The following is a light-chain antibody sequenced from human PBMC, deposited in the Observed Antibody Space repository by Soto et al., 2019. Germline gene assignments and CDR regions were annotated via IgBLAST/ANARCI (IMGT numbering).Light chain of an antibody. Sequence: EVVMTQSPATLSVSPGDKATLSCRASQSVDTNVAWYQQKPGQAPRLLVYGASTRATAIPARFTGFGSGTDFTLTISGLESDDFAVDYCQQYYNWPPYTVGQGTKLQIK. J-gene: IGKJ2*01. CDR2: GAS. CDR1: QSVDTN. CDR3: QQYYNWPPYT. V-gene: IGKV3-15*01.